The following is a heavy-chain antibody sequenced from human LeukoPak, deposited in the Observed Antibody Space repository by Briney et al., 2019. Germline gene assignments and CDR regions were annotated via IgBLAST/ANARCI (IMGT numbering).Heavy chain of an antibody. J-gene: IGHJ4*02. CDR3: ARVEYGIWAGYYEY. V-gene: IGHV3-30-3*01. D-gene: IGHD3/OR15-3a*01. CDR2: ISYDGSNK. CDR1: GFTFSSYA. Sequence: GRSLRHSCAASGFTFSSYAMHWVAQAPGKGLEWVAVISYDGSNKYYADSVKGRFTISRDNSKNTLYLQMNSRRAEDTAVKYWARVEYGIWAGYYEYWGQGTLVTVSS.